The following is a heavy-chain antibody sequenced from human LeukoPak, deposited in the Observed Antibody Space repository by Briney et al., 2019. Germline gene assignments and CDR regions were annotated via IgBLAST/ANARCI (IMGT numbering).Heavy chain of an antibody. CDR3: ARMYGGNGAFDI. V-gene: IGHV4-61*02. Sequence: SQTLSLTCTVSSGSISGSIGGNRLYWNWIRQAAGKGLEWIGRVHSGETTNYNPSLAGRVTVSVDRSKNQFSLKLSSVTAADTAVYYCARMYGGNGAFDIWGQGTIVTVSS. J-gene: IGHJ3*02. CDR2: VHSGETT. D-gene: IGHD4-23*01. CDR1: SGSISGSIGGNRLY.